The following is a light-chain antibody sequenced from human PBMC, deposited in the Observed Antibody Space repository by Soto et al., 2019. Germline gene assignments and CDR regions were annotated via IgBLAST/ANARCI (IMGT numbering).Light chain of an antibody. CDR3: QQRADWPIT. J-gene: IGKJ5*01. CDR2: DAS. V-gene: IGKV3-11*01. Sequence: EIVLTQSPATLSLSPGERATLSCRASQYITIYLAWYQQKPGQAPRLLIYDASNRATGIPARFSGSGSGTDFTLTIGSLEPDDFAVYYCQQRADWPITFGQGTRLEI. CDR1: QYITIY.